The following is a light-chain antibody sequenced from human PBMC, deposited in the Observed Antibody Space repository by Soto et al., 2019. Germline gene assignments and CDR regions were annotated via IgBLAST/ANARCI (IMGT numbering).Light chain of an antibody. V-gene: IGKV3-15*01. CDR1: QSVSSN. CDR2: GAS. Sequence: EIMMTQSLATLSVSPCEGANLSCRASQSVSSNLAWYQQKPGQAPRLLIYGASTRATGIPARFSGSGSGTEFTLTISSLQSEDFAVYYCQQYNNWPRTFGQGTKVDI. CDR3: QQYNNWPRT. J-gene: IGKJ1*01.